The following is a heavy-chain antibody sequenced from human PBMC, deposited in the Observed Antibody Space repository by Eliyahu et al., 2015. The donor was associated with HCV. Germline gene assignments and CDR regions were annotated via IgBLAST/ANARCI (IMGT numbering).Heavy chain of an antibody. V-gene: IGHV1-2*02. CDR2: INPNSGGT. D-gene: IGHD3-10*01. CDR3: ARVPHLWFGEFDFNWFDP. Sequence: QVQLVQSGAEVKKPGASVKVSCKASGYTFTGYYXXXVRQAPGQGLEWMGWINPNSGGTNYAQKFQDRVTMTRDTSISTAYMELSRLRSDDTAVYYCARVPHLWFGEFDFNWFDPWGQGTLVTVSS. J-gene: IGHJ5*02. CDR1: GYTFTGYY.